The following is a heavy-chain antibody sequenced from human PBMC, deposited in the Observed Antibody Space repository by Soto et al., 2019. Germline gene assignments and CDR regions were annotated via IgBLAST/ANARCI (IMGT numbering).Heavy chain of an antibody. CDR1: GGSISSGDYY. V-gene: IGHV4-30-4*01. D-gene: IGHD2-2*01. Sequence: SETLSLTCTVSGGSISSGDYYWSWIRQPPGKGLEWIGYIYYSGSTYYNPSLKSRVTISVDTSKNQFSLKLSSVTAADTAVYYCARGIVLVPAATPTRWIHWSDPWGQGTLVTSPQ. J-gene: IGHJ5*02. CDR3: ARGIVLVPAATPTRWIHWSDP. CDR2: IYYSGST.